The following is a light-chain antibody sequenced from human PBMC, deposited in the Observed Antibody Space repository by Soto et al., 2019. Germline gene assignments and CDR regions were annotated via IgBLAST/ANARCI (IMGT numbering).Light chain of an antibody. CDR1: SSDVGGYNY. CDR2: EVT. CDR3: SSYTSSTAYV. J-gene: IGLJ1*01. V-gene: IGLV2-14*01. Sequence: SALTQPASVSGSPGQSITISCTGTSSDVGGYNYVSWYQLHPGKAPKLILYEVTNRPSGVSDRFSGSKSGNTASLTISGLQAEDEADYYCSSYTSSTAYVFGTGTKVT.